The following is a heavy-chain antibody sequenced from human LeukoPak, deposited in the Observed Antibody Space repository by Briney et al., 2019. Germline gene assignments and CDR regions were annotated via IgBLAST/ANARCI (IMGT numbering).Heavy chain of an antibody. D-gene: IGHD6-19*01. Sequence: LAGGSLRLSCAASGFTVSSNFMHWVRQAPGKGLEWVSDYADSVKGRFTISRDNSKNTLYLQMNSLRAEDTAVYYCARDSSGWYYFDYWGQGILVTVSS. V-gene: IGHV3-53*01. CDR3: ARDSSGWYYFDY. J-gene: IGHJ4*02. CDR1: GFTVSSNF.